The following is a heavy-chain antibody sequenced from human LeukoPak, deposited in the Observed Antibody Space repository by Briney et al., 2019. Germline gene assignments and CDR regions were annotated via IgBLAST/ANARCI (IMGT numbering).Heavy chain of an antibody. D-gene: IGHD5-18*01. CDR3: AKGQGYNYGDSIDY. CDR1: GFTFNNYA. V-gene: IGHV3-23*01. Sequence: GGSLRLSCAASGFTFNNYAMTWVRQAPGEGLEWVSVINGGSGNSYYADSVKGRFTVSRDNSKNTLYLQMNSLRDEDTAVYYCAKGQGYNYGDSIDYWGQGTLVTVSS. CDR2: INGGSGNS. J-gene: IGHJ4*02.